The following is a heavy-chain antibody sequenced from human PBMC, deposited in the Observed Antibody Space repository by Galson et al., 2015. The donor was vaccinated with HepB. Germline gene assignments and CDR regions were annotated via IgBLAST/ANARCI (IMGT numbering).Heavy chain of an antibody. D-gene: IGHD2-2*01. V-gene: IGHV3-30*18. CDR2: ISYDGSNK. Sequence: SLRLSCAASGFTLSSYGMHWVRQAPGKGLEWVAVISYDGSNKYYADSVKGRFTISRDNSKNTLYLQMNSLRAEDTAVYYCAKQTELGPVDPADYWGQGTLVTVSS. J-gene: IGHJ4*02. CDR1: GFTLSSYG. CDR3: AKQTELGPVDPADY.